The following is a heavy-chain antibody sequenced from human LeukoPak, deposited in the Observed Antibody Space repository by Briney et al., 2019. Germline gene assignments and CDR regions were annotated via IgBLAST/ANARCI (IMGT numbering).Heavy chain of an antibody. D-gene: IGHD2-2*01. CDR1: GFTFSSYA. J-gene: IGHJ4*02. CDR3: ARDLGGEGYCSSTSCYLDY. V-gene: IGHV3-30-3*01. CDR2: ISYDGSNK. Sequence: GGSLRLSCAASGFTFSSYAMRWVRQAPGKGLEWVAVISYDGSNKYYADSVKGRFTISRDNSKNTLYLQMNSLRAEDTAVYYCARDLGGEGYCSSTSCYLDYWGQGTLVTVSS.